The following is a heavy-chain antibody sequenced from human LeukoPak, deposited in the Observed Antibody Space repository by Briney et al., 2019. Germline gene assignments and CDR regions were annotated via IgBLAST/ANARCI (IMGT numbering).Heavy chain of an antibody. CDR3: AKDLDSSGYYLGVFDY. CDR1: GFTFSSYG. V-gene: IGHV3-30*18. J-gene: IGHJ4*02. Sequence: GRSLRLSCAASGFTFSSYGMHWVRQAPGKGLEWVAVISYDGSNKYYADSVKGRFTISRDNSKNTLYLQMNSLRAEDTAVYYCAKDLDSSGYYLGVFDYWGQGTLVTVSS. CDR2: ISYDGSNK. D-gene: IGHD3-22*01.